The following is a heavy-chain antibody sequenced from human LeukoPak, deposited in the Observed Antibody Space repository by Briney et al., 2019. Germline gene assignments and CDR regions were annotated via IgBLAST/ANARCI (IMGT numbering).Heavy chain of an antibody. Sequence: SEALSLTSALYGGSFSGAYWSWIRHPPGKGLECVGEINDGGSANYNPSLKSRVTISVDTSKNQFSMKLSSVTAADTAVYYCYAHRPDRSGKQYYYYYMDVWGKGTTVTVSS. CDR1: GGSFSGAY. CDR2: INDGGSA. V-gene: IGHV4-34*01. J-gene: IGHJ6*03. CDR3: YAHRPDRSGKQYYYYYMDV. D-gene: IGHD3-22*01.